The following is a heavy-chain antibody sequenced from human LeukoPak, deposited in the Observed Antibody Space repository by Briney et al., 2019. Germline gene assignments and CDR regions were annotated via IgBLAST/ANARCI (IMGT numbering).Heavy chain of an antibody. CDR1: RGTFSSYA. J-gene: IGHJ6*02. D-gene: IGHD3-10*01. CDR3: SASYGSGSYYGMDV. V-gene: IGHV1-69*01. CDR2: IIPIFGTA. Sequence: AASVKVSCKASRGTFSSYAISWVRQAPGPGLEWMGGIIPIFGTANYAQKFQGRVTITADESASTAYMELSSLRSEDTAVYYCSASYGSGSYYGMDVWGQGTTVTVSS.